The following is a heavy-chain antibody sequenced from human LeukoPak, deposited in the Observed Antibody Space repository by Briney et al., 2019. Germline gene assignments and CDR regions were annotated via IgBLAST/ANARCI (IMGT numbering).Heavy chain of an antibody. Sequence: GGSLRLSCAASGLTFSSYAMNWVRQAPGKGLEWVSAISGSGGNTHYADSVKGRFTISRDNSKNTLYLQMNSLRAEDTAVYYCAKAPRYGSSSCWGQGTLVTVSS. CDR1: GLTFSSYA. V-gene: IGHV3-23*01. CDR3: AKAPRYGSSSC. CDR2: ISGSGGNT. J-gene: IGHJ4*02. D-gene: IGHD6-6*01.